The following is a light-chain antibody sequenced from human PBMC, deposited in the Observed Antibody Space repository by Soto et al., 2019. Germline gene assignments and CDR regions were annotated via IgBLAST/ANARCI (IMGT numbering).Light chain of an antibody. V-gene: IGLV1-40*01. Sequence: QSVLTQPPSVSGAPGQRVTISCTGSSSSIGAGYDVHWYQQLPGAAPKLLIYGDSNRPSGVPDRFSGSKSGTSASLAITGLQPEDEADYYCQSYDTSLSGRVFGTGTKVTVL. CDR3: QSYDTSLSGRV. CDR2: GDS. CDR1: SSSIGAGYD. J-gene: IGLJ1*01.